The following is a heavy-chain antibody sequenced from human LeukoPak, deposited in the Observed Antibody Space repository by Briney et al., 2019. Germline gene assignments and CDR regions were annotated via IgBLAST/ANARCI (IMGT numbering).Heavy chain of an antibody. CDR2: IIPIFGIA. D-gene: IGHD7-27*01. J-gene: IGHJ4*02. CDR3: ARDTSNPWGWNFDY. Sequence: ASVKVSCKASGGTFSSYAISWVRQAPGQGLEWMGRIIPIFGIAKYAQKFQGRVTITADKYTSKAYIELSSLRSEDTDVYYCARDTSNPWGWNFDYWGQGTLVTVSS. V-gene: IGHV1-69*04. CDR1: GGTFSSYA.